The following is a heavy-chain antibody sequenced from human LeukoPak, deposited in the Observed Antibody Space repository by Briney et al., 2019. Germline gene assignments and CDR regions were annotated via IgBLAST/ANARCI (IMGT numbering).Heavy chain of an antibody. Sequence: PSETLSLTCTVSGGSISSYYWSWIRQPAGKGLEWIGRIYTSGSTNYNPSLKSRVTMSVDTSKNQFSLKLSSVTAADTAVYYCASTTMYSSGWYGVEAFDIWGQGTMVTVSS. J-gene: IGHJ3*02. V-gene: IGHV4-4*07. D-gene: IGHD6-19*01. CDR1: GGSISSYY. CDR3: ASTTMYSSGWYGVEAFDI. CDR2: IYTSGST.